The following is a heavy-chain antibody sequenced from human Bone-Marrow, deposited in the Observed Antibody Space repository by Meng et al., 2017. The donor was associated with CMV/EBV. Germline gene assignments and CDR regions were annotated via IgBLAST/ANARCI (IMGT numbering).Heavy chain of an antibody. CDR3: AKAFSASWYREYYDD. CDR1: GFTFGDYP. J-gene: IGHJ4*02. CDR2: ITGSGGST. D-gene: IGHD6-13*01. Sequence: GESLKISCAGFGFTFGDYPMSWVRQAPGRGLAWVSAITGSGGSTYYADSVKGRFTVSRDNSKNTLYLQMNSLRAEDTAVYYCAKAFSASWYREYYDDWGQGTLVTVSS. V-gene: IGHV3-23*01.